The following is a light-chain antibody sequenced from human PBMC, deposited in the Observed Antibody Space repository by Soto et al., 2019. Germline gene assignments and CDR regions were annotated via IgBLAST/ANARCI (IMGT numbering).Light chain of an antibody. Sequence: EIVLTQSPATLSLSPGERATLSCRASQSVSSYLAWYQQKPGQAPRLLIYDASNRATGIPARFSGSGSGTDFTLTISSLEPEDLAVYYCQQRSNWPRTFGQRTKLEIK. V-gene: IGKV3-11*01. J-gene: IGKJ2*01. CDR1: QSVSSY. CDR2: DAS. CDR3: QQRSNWPRT.